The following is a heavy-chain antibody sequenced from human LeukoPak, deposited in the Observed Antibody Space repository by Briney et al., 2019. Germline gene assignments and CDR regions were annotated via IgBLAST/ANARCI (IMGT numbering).Heavy chain of an antibody. V-gene: IGHV1-2*02. D-gene: IGHD4-17*01. J-gene: IGHJ4*02. CDR3: ARDYGVFDY. CDR2: INPNSGGT. CDR1: GYTFTSYD. Sequence: GASVKVSCKASGYTFTSYDINWVRQATGQGLEWMGWINPNSGGTNYAQKFQGRVTMTRDTSISTAYMELSRLRSDDTAVYYCARDYGVFDYWGQGTLVTVSS.